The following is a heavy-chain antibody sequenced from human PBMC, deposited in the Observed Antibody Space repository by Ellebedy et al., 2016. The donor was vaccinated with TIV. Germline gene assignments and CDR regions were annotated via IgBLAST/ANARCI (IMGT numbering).Heavy chain of an antibody. CDR1: GNTFTTYY. Sequence: AASVKVSCKASGNTFTTYYMHWVRQAPGQGLEWMGGINPSGGRTVYAQKFQGRATMTRDTSTSTVYMELRSLRSDDTAVYYCARCRWTAMVDYYYGMDVWGQGTTVTVSS. CDR3: ARCRWTAMVDYYYGMDV. D-gene: IGHD5-18*01. J-gene: IGHJ6*02. CDR2: INPSGGRT. V-gene: IGHV1-46*01.